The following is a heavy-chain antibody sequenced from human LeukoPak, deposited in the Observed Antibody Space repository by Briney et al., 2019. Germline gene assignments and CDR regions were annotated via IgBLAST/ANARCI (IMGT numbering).Heavy chain of an antibody. J-gene: IGHJ4*02. D-gene: IGHD5-18*01. V-gene: IGHV1-2*02. CDR1: GYTFPGYY. CDR2: INCNSGGT. CDR3: ARIGGSGYTSRTFDY. Sequence: ASVKVSCKASGYTFPGYYMHWVRQAPGQGLEWMGWINCNSGGTNYAQKFQGRVTMTRDTSINTAYMELSRLRSDDTAVYYCARIGGSGYTSRTFDYWGQGTLVTVSS.